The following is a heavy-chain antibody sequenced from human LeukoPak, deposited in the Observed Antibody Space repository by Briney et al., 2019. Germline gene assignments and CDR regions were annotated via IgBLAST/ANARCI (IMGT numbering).Heavy chain of an antibody. V-gene: IGHV3-23*01. CDR1: GFSFSSYA. CDR2: VSGSGGST. J-gene: IGHJ4*02. Sequence: GGSLRLSCAASGFSFSSYAMTWVRQAPGKGLEWVSAVSGSGGSTYYADSVKGRFTISRDSSKNTLYLQMNSLRAEDTAVYYCAKDEDSDYWGQGTLVTVSS. D-gene: IGHD2-15*01. CDR3: AKDEDSDY.